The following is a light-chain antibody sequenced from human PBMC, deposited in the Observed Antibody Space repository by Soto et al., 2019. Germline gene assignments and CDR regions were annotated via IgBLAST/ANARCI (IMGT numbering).Light chain of an antibody. J-gene: IGKJ1*01. CDR2: GAS. CDR3: QQYGTSPPT. CDR1: QSVSSSD. Sequence: EVVLTQSPGTLSLSPGERATLSCMTSQSVSSSDLAWYQQKPGQAPRLLISGASSRATGIPDRFSGSGSGTDFTLTISRLEPEDFAVFYCQQYGTSPPTFGQGTKVDIK. V-gene: IGKV3-20*01.